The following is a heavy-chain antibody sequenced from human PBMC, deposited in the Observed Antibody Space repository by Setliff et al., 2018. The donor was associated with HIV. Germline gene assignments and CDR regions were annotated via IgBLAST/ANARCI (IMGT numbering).Heavy chain of an antibody. D-gene: IGHD6-19*01. V-gene: IGHV4-34*01. CDR2: IDHSGST. Sequence: SETLSLTCAVYGVSFSGYYWKWIRQTPGKGLEWIGEIDHSGSTNYNPSLKSRVTISLDTSKNQFSLRLTSVTAADTAVYYCARGVYSSGWYLLTRLDPWGQGVLVTVSS. CDR1: GVSFSGYY. CDR3: ARGVYSSGWYLLTRLDP. J-gene: IGHJ5*02.